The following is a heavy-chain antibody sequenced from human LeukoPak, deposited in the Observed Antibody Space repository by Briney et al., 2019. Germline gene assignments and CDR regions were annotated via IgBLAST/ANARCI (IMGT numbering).Heavy chain of an antibody. Sequence: PSETLSLTCTVSGGSIGSYYWSWIRQPPGKGLEWIGYIYYSGSTNYNPSLKSRVTISVDTSKNQFSLKLSSVTAADTAVYYCARGREYYGSGSYRYFDYWGQGTLVTVSS. V-gene: IGHV4-59*12. J-gene: IGHJ4*02. CDR1: GGSIGSYY. D-gene: IGHD3-10*01. CDR3: ARGREYYGSGSYRYFDY. CDR2: IYYSGST.